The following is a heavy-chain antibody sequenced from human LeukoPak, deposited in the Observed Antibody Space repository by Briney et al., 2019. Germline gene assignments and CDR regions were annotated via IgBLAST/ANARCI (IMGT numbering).Heavy chain of an antibody. J-gene: IGHJ4*02. D-gene: IGHD5-18*01. Sequence: GASVKVSCKASGGTFSSYAISWVRQAPGQGLEWMGGIIPIFGTANYAQKFQGRVTITADESTSTAYMELSSLRSEDTAVYYCARDRGGYSYGLLYFDYWGQGTLVTVSS. CDR1: GGTFSSYA. V-gene: IGHV1-69*13. CDR3: ARDRGGYSYGLLYFDY. CDR2: IIPIFGTA.